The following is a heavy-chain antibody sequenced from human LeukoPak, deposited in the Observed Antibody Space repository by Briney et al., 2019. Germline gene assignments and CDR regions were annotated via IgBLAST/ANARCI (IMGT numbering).Heavy chain of an antibody. J-gene: IGHJ5*02. V-gene: IGHV4-4*07. CDR1: GDSIRNYC. Sequence: PSETLSLTCTVSGDSIRNYCWSWIRQPAGKGLEWIGRIYTSGSTNYNPSLKSRVTMSVDTSKNQFSLKLSSVTAADTAVYYCARDVQPYSDDWFDPWGQGTLVTVSS. D-gene: IGHD1-26*01. CDR2: IYTSGST. CDR3: ARDVQPYSDDWFDP.